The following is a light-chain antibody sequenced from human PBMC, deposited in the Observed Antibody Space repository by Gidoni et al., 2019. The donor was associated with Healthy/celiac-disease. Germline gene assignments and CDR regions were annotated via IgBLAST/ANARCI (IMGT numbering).Light chain of an antibody. CDR3: QQYDNLPYT. J-gene: IGKJ2*01. V-gene: IGKV1-33*01. CDR2: DAS. Sequence: IQMTHSPSSLSASVGDRATITCQASQDINNYLNWYQQKPGKAPKLLIYDASNLETGVPSRFSGSGSGTDFTFTISSLQPEDIATYYCQQYDNLPYTFGQGTKLEIK. CDR1: QDINNY.